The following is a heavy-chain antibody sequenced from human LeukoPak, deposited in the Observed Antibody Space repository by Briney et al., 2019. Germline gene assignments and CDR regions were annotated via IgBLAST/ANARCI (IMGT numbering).Heavy chain of an antibody. CDR1: GFTFSSYG. CDR3: ARDFRVRGARSYYYYGMDV. Sequence: GGSLRLSCAASGFTFSSYGMHWVRQAPGKGLEWVAVIWYDGSNKYYADSVKGRFTISRDNSKNTLYLQMNSLRAEDTAVYYCARDFRVRGARSYYYYGMDVWGKGTTVTVSS. D-gene: IGHD3-10*01. J-gene: IGHJ6*04. V-gene: IGHV3-33*01. CDR2: IWYDGSNK.